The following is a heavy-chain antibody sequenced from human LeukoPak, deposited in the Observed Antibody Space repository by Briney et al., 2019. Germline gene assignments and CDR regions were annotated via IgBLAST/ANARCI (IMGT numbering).Heavy chain of an antibody. CDR1: GFTFSSYA. J-gene: IGHJ4*02. Sequence: PGGSLRLSCAASGFTFSSYAMSWVRQAPGKGLEWVSAISGSGGSTYYADSVKGRFTISRDNSKNTLYLQMNSLRAKDTAVYYCAKDRYYDSSGPDYWGQGTLGTVSS. CDR3: AKDRYYDSSGPDY. D-gene: IGHD3-22*01. CDR2: ISGSGGST. V-gene: IGHV3-23*01.